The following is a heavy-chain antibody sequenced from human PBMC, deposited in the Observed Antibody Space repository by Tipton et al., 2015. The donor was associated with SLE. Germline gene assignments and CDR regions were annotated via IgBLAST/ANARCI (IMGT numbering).Heavy chain of an antibody. CDR2: IYYSGST. J-gene: IGHJ3*02. CDR3: AREYYDILTGYRLDAFDI. CDR1: GGSISSHY. D-gene: IGHD3-9*01. Sequence: TLSLTCTVSGGSISSHYWSWIRHPPGKGLEWIGYIYYSGSTNYNPSLKSRVTISVDTSKNQFSLKLSSVTAADTAVYYCAREYYDILTGYRLDAFDIWGQGTMVTVSS. V-gene: IGHV4-59*11.